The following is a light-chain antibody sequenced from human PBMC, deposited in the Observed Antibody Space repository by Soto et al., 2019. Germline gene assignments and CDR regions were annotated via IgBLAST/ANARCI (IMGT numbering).Light chain of an antibody. CDR3: CSYAGSSIPYV. CDR2: EVT. J-gene: IGLJ1*01. CDR1: SSDVGGYDY. Sequence: QSVLAQPPSASGSPGQSVTISCTGTSSDVGGYDYVSWYQQHPGKAPKLMIYEVTKRPSGVSNRFSGSKSDNTASLTISGLQADDEADYYCCSYAGSSIPYVFGTGTKVTVL. V-gene: IGLV2-23*02.